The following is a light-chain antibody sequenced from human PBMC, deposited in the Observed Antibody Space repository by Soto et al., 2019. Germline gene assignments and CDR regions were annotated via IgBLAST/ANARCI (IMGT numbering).Light chain of an antibody. CDR1: SSDVGGYNY. J-gene: IGLJ1*01. CDR3: SSYTSSSTPYV. V-gene: IGLV2-14*01. Sequence: QSLLTQPASVSGSPGQSITISCTGPSSDVGGYNYVSWYQQHPGKAPKLMIYDVSNRPSGVSNRFSGSKSGNTASLTISGLQAEDEADYYCSSYTSSSTPYVFGTGTKVTVL. CDR2: DVS.